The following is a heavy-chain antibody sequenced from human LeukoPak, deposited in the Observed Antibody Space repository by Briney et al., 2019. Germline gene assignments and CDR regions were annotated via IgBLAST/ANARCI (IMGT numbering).Heavy chain of an antibody. Sequence: GASVKVSCKASGGTFSIYAISWVRQAPGQGLEWRGGIIPIFGTANYAQKFQGRVTITADESTSTAYMELSSLRSEDTAVYYCARDPRGAAPGYDYWGQGTLVTVSS. D-gene: IGHD1-14*01. V-gene: IGHV1-69*13. CDR3: ARDPRGAAPGYDY. J-gene: IGHJ4*02. CDR1: GGTFSIYA. CDR2: IIPIFGTA.